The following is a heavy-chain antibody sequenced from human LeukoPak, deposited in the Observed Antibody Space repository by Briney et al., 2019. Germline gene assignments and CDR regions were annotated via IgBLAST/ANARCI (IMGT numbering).Heavy chain of an antibody. J-gene: IGHJ6*02. CDR3: AKLGGYCSSTACYTPPYYYYYGADV. Sequence: GGSLRLSCVASGFTFSTYAMSWVRQAPGKGLEWVSTISGSGSSTYYADSVTGRFTISRDNSKNTLYLQMNSLTAEDTAVYYCAKLGGYCSSTACYTPPYYYYYGADVWGQGTTVPVSS. D-gene: IGHD2-2*01. CDR1: GFTFSTYA. CDR2: ISGSGSST. V-gene: IGHV3-23*01.